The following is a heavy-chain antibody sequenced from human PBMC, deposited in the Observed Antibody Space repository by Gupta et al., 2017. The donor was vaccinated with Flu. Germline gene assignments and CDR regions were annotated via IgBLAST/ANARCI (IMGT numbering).Heavy chain of an antibody. Sequence: QEQLVESGGGVVQPGRSLRLSCAASGFSFSSYAMYWVRQAPVKGLEWVAAISYDGGSIDYADSVKGRFTISRDNSKNTLYLQMNSLRADDTAVYYCAGYGDFASWGQGALVTVSS. CDR3: AGYGDFAS. D-gene: IGHD4-17*01. V-gene: IGHV3-30*04. CDR1: GFSFSSYA. CDR2: ISYDGGSI. J-gene: IGHJ4*02.